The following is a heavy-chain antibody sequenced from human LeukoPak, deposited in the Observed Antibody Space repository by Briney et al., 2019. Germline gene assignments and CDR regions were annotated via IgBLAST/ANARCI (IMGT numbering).Heavy chain of an antibody. CDR2: IYYSGST. V-gene: IGHV4-34*01. D-gene: IGHD6-19*01. Sequence: PSETLSLTCAVYGGSFSGYYWSWIRQPPGKGLEWIGSIYYSGSTYYNPSLKSRVTISVDTSRNQFSLKLSSVTAADTAVYYCARDWSSSGWNILDAFDIWGQGTMVTVSS. J-gene: IGHJ3*02. CDR3: ARDWSSSGWNILDAFDI. CDR1: GGSFSGYY.